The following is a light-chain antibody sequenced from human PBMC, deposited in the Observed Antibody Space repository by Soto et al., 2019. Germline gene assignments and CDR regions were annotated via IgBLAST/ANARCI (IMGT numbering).Light chain of an antibody. CDR1: QRITNW. CDR3: QQYNSYPYT. V-gene: IGKV1-5*03. CDR2: KAS. J-gene: IGKJ2*01. Sequence: DIQMTQSPSTLPASIGDRVTITCRASQRITNWLVWYQQKPGKAPKLLIYKASSLESGVSSRFSGSGSGTEFSLTISSLQPDDVATYYCQQYNSYPYTFGQGTQLAIK.